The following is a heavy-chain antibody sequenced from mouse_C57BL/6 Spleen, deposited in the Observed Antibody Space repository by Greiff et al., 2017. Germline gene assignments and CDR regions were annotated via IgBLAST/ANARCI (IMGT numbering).Heavy chain of an antibody. J-gene: IGHJ3*01. CDR3: ARAGDSKAF. Sequence: QVQLQQPGAELVKPGASVKLSCKASGYTFTSYWMHWVKQRPGQGLEWIGMIHPNSGSTNYNEKFKSKATLTVDKSSSTAYMQLSSLTYEDSAVYYCARAGDSKAFWGQGTLVTVSA. D-gene: IGHD2-5*01. CDR2: IHPNSGST. CDR1: GYTFTSYW. V-gene: IGHV1-64*01.